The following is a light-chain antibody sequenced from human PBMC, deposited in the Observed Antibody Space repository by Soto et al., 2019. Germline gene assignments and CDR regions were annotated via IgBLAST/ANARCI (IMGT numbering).Light chain of an antibody. CDR2: DDT. V-gene: IGLV3-10*01. Sequence: SYELIQPPSMSVSPGQIPRITCSGSALPQKYVFWFQQRSGQAPVMLIYDDTKRPSGIPDRFSGSSSGTTATMTISGAQVDDEGDCSCYSVDSSGHSRVFGRGTKVTVL. CDR1: ALPQKY. CDR3: YSVDSSGHSRV. J-gene: IGLJ3*02.